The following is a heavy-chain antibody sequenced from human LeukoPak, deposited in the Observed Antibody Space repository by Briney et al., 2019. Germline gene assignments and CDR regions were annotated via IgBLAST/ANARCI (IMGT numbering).Heavy chain of an antibody. CDR3: AKAPPYYFDSGGYFQD. Sequence: PGGSLRLSCAASAFTFDDSATHWVRQVPGKGLEWVSGISWNSGIIDYADSVKGRFTISRDNAKNSLFLQMNSLRPDDTAFYYCAKAPPYYFDSGGYFQDWGQGTLVTVSS. CDR2: ISWNSGII. D-gene: IGHD3-22*01. J-gene: IGHJ1*01. V-gene: IGHV3-9*01. CDR1: AFTFDDSA.